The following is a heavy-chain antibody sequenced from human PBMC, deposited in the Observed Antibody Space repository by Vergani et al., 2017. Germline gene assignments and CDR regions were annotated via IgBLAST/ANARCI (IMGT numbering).Heavy chain of an antibody. CDR1: GFSLSNARMG. CDR2: IFSNDEK. J-gene: IGHJ3*02. D-gene: IGHD3-22*01. CDR3: ARSPTSYYDDAFDI. Sequence: QVTLKESGPVLVKPTETLTPTCTVSGFSLSNARMGVSWIRQPPGKALEWLAHIFSNDEKSYSTSLKIRLTISKDTSKSQVVLTMTNMDPVDTATYYCARSPTSYYDDAFDIWGQGTMVTVSS. V-gene: IGHV2-26*01.